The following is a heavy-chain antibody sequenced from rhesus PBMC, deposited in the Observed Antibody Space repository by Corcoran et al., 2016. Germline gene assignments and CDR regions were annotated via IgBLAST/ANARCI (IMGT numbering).Heavy chain of an antibody. CDR3: ARDRGYCTSTTCYAGYYFDY. CDR1: GGSVRSRNW. Sequence: QVQLQESGPGLVKPSETLSLTCAVSGGSVRSRNWWRWIRQPPGKGLEWLWVISGSSGSTYYNPSLKSRVTISTDTSKNQFSLKLSSVTAADTAVYYCARDRGYCTSTTCYAGYYFDYWGQGVLVTVSS. CDR2: ISGSSGST. J-gene: IGHJ4*01. D-gene: IGHD2-2*01. V-gene: IGHV4-65*01.